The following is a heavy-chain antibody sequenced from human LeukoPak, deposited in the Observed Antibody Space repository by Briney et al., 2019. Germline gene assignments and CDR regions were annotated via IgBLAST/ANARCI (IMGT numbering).Heavy chain of an antibody. Sequence: SETLSPTCTVSGGSISSSSYYWGWIRQPPGKGLEWIGSIYYSGSTYYNPSLKSRVTISVDTSKNRFSLKLSSVTAADTAVYYCARDEQYYYDSSGYYAYNWFDPWGQGTLVTVSS. CDR1: GGSISSSSYY. D-gene: IGHD3-22*01. CDR3: ARDEQYYYDSSGYYAYNWFDP. V-gene: IGHV4-39*07. J-gene: IGHJ5*02. CDR2: IYYSGST.